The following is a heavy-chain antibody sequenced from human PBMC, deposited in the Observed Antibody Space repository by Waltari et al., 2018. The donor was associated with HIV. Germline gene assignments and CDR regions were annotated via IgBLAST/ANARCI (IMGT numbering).Heavy chain of an antibody. CDR3: ATSRTFDY. CDR2: IKQDGSEK. CDR1: GFMFPCSW. Sequence: EVLLVESGGGLVQPGGSLRLSCTASGFMFPCSWLSWVRQAPGKGLEGVANIKQDGSEKYYVDSVKGRFTISRDNAKNSLYLQMNSLRAEDTAMYYCATSRTFDYWGQGTLVTVSS. V-gene: IGHV3-7*01. D-gene: IGHD2-2*01. J-gene: IGHJ4*02.